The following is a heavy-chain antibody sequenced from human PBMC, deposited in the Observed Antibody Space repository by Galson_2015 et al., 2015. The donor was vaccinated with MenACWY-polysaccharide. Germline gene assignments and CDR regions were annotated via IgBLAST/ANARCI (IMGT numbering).Heavy chain of an antibody. CDR2: ISSSSSYI. J-gene: IGHJ3*02. CDR1: GFTFSSYS. CDR3: ARDITMVRGVADAFEI. D-gene: IGHD3-10*01. V-gene: IGHV3-21*01. Sequence: SLRLSCAASGFTFSSYSMNWVRQAPGKGLEWVPSISSSSSYIYYANSVKGRFTISRDNAKNSLYLQMNSLRAEDTAVYYCARDITMVRGVADAFEIGGQGTMVTVSS.